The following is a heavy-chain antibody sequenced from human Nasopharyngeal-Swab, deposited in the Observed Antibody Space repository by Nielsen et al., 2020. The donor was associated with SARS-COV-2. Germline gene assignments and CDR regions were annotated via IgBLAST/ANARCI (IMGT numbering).Heavy chain of an antibody. CDR1: GFTVSSYY. V-gene: IGHV3-66*01. Sequence: GESLKISCAASGFTVSSYYMRWVRQAPGKGLEWVSVIYSGGSTYYADYVKGRFTISRDNSKNTLYLQMNSLRAEDTAVYYCATTTWYYGMDVWGQGTTVTVSS. CDR2: IYSGGST. D-gene: IGHD4-17*01. J-gene: IGHJ6*02. CDR3: ATTTWYYGMDV.